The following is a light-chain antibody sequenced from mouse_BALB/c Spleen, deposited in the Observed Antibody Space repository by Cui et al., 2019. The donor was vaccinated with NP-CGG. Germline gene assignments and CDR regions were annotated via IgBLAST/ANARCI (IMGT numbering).Light chain of an antibody. CDR3: ALWYSNHWV. CDR1: TGAVTTCNY. J-gene: IGLJ1*01. CDR2: GTN. Sequence: QAVVTQDHALTTSPGETVTLTCRSSTGAVTTCNYANWVQEKQDHLFTGLIGGTNNRAPGVPARFSGSLIGDKAALTITGAQTEDEAIYFCALWYSNHWVFGGGTKLTVL. V-gene: IGLV1*01.